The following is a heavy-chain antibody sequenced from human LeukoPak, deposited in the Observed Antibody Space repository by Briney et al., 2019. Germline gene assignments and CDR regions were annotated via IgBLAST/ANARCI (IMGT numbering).Heavy chain of an antibody. Sequence: GGSLRLSCAASGFTFSSYWMNWVRQAPGKGLVWVSRIASDGSSTTYADSVKGRFSISRDNAKNTLYLQMNSLRAEDTALYFCARSVPDYTRFDYWGQGALVTVSS. CDR2: IASDGSST. V-gene: IGHV3-74*01. D-gene: IGHD4-11*01. CDR1: GFTFSSYW. J-gene: IGHJ4*02. CDR3: ARSVPDYTRFDY.